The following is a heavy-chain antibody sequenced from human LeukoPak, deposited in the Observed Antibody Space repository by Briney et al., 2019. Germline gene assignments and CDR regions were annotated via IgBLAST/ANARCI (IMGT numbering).Heavy chain of an antibody. CDR2: ISSSGSTI. Sequence: GGSLRLSCAASGFTFSSYEMNWVRQAPGKGLEWVSYISSSGSTIYYADSVKGRFTISRDNAKNTLYLQMNSLRAEDTAMYYCARESLIKASSFDYWGQGTLVTVSS. J-gene: IGHJ4*02. CDR3: ARESLIKASSFDY. V-gene: IGHV3-48*03. D-gene: IGHD3-16*01. CDR1: GFTFSSYE.